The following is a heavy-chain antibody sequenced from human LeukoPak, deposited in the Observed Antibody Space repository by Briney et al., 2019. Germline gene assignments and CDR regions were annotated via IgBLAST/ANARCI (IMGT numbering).Heavy chain of an antibody. Sequence: GGSLRLSCAASVFTFSSYAMHCVRQAPGKGVGWGAVISYDGSNKYYADSVKGRFTISRDNSKNTLYLQMNSLRAEDTAAYYCASYYYDSSGYLDYWGQGTLVTVSS. CDR1: VFTFSSYA. V-gene: IGHV3-30-3*01. CDR2: ISYDGSNK. J-gene: IGHJ4*02. D-gene: IGHD3-22*01. CDR3: ASYYYDSSGYLDY.